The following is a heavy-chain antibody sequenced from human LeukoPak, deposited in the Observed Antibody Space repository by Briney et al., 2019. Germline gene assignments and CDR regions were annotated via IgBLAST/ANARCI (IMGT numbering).Heavy chain of an antibody. Sequence: GASVKVSCKASGYTFTSYGISWVRQAPGQRLEWMGWINAGNGNTKYSQKFQGRVTITRDTSASTAYMELSSLRSEDTAVYYCARVSHDYGDFMYNWFDPWGQGTLVTVSS. CDR2: INAGNGNT. CDR3: ARVSHDYGDFMYNWFDP. J-gene: IGHJ5*02. D-gene: IGHD4-17*01. V-gene: IGHV1-3*01. CDR1: GYTFTSYG.